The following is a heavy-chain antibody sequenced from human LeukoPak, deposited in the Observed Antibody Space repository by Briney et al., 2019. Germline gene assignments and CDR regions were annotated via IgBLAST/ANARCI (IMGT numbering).Heavy chain of an antibody. J-gene: IGHJ4*02. Sequence: GGSLRLSCAASGFTFSSYAMRWVRQAPGKGREWVTAIGGSGGSTYYADSVKGRFTISRDNSKNTLYLQMNSLRAEDTAVYYCANSYWWSVKAWGQGTLVTVSS. CDR1: GFTFSSYA. CDR2: IGGSGGST. CDR3: ANSYWWSVKA. V-gene: IGHV3-23*01. D-gene: IGHD2-15*01.